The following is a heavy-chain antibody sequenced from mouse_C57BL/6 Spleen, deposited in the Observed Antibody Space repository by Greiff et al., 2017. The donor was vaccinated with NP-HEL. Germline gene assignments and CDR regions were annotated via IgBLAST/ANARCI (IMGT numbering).Heavy chain of an antibody. CDR2: IDPENGDT. D-gene: IGHD2-1*01. J-gene: IGHJ1*03. CDR3: TKSNGKGGWYFDV. Sequence: EVQLQQSGAELVRPGASVKLSCTASGFNIKDDYMHWVKQRPEQGLEWIGWIDPENGDTEYASKFQGKATITADTSSNTAYLQLSSLTSEDTAVYYCTKSNGKGGWYFDVWGTGTTVTVSS. V-gene: IGHV14-4*01. CDR1: GFNIKDDY.